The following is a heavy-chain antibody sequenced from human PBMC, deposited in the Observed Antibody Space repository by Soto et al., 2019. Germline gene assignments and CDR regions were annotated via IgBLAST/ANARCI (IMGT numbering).Heavy chain of an antibody. CDR1: GFTFSNGW. V-gene: IGHV3-15*01. CDR2: IKTNIDGGRI. CDR3: TTNSVTDFYYSGMEV. Sequence: EVHLVESGGGLVKPGGSLRLSCEGSGFTFSNGWMTWVRQAPGKGLEWVGRIKTNIDGGRIDYAAPVKGRFTISRDDSKNTLYLQMNSLKTEDTGVYYCTTNSVTDFYYSGMEVWGLGTTVTVSS. J-gene: IGHJ6*02.